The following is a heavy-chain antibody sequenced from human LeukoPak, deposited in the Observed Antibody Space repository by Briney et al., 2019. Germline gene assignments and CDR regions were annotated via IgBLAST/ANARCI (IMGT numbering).Heavy chain of an antibody. J-gene: IGHJ3*02. CDR2: ITSGSTYI. D-gene: IGHD3-3*01. Sequence: GGSLRLSCAASGFTFSSYTMNWVRQAPGKGLEWVSSITSGSTYIYYADSVKGRFTLSRDNAKNSLYLQMNSLTAEDTAVYYCARVESYYDFWSGSPKTGDAFDIWGQGTMVTVSS. CDR1: GFTFSSYT. V-gene: IGHV3-21*04. CDR3: ARVESYYDFWSGSPKTGDAFDI.